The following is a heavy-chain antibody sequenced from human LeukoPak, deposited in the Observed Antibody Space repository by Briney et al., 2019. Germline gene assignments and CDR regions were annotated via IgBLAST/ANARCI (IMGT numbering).Heavy chain of an antibody. J-gene: IGHJ6*03. CDR2: INPNSGGT. D-gene: IGHD3-22*01. CDR3: ARGDSGYYHYYYYMDV. Sequence: VASVKVSCKASGGTFSSYAISWVRQAPGQGLEWMGWINPNSGGTNYAQKFQGRVTMTRDTSISTAYMELSRLRSDDTAVYYCARGDSGYYHYYYYMDVWGKGTTVTISS. CDR1: GGTFSSYA. V-gene: IGHV1-2*02.